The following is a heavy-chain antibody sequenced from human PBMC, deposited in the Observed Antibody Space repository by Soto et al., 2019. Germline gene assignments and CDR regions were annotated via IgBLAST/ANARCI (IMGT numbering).Heavy chain of an antibody. D-gene: IGHD2-2*02. V-gene: IGHV3-30*18. CDR3: AKGPRSCSSTTCYTVDY. Sequence: GGSLRLSCAVSGFTFNSHAMHWVRQAPGKGLEWVAFISYGGANKYYADSVKGRFTISRDNSKNTLFLQMDSLRPEDTAVYYCAKGPRSCSSTTCYTVDYWGRGTLVTVSS. J-gene: IGHJ4*02. CDR1: GFTFNSHA. CDR2: ISYGGANK.